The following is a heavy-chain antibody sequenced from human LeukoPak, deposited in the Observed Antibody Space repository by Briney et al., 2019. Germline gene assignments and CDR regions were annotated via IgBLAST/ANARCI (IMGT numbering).Heavy chain of an antibody. D-gene: IGHD5-24*01. CDR3: AKGARPERWAYYYMDV. CDR1: VYTFSSYA. CDR2: ISGSGGST. Sequence: PGGSLRLSCAASVYTFSSYAMTWVRQAPGKGLEWVSAISGSGGSTYYADSVKGRFTISRDNSKNTLSLQMKSLRAEGKAVYYCAKGARPERWAYYYMDVWGKGTTVTVSS. J-gene: IGHJ6*03. V-gene: IGHV3-23*01.